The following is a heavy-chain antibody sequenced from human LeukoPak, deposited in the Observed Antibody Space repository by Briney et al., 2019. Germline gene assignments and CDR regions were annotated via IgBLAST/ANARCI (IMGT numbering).Heavy chain of an antibody. CDR3: AKSLPGSYYNFDY. Sequence: GGSLRLSCAASEFTFSYYWMSWVRQTPGKGLEWVSTISGSGGSTYYADSVKGRFTISRDNSKNTLYLQMNSLRAEDTAIYYCAKSLPGSYYNFDYWGQGTLVTVSS. J-gene: IGHJ4*02. V-gene: IGHV3-23*01. D-gene: IGHD3-10*01. CDR2: ISGSGGST. CDR1: EFTFSYYW.